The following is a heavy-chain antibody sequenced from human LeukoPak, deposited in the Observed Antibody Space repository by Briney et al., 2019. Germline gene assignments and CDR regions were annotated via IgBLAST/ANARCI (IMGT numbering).Heavy chain of an antibody. CDR2: IGPTGTDR. CDR1: GFTFSSCG. CDR3: ATETIGRHYDY. J-gene: IGHJ4*02. V-gene: IGHV3-21*01. Sequence: MPGGSVRLSCAASGFTFSSCGFNWVRQAPGKGLEWVSSIGPTGTDRYYADSVRGRFTISRDNAKNSMYLQMDSLRDEDTAVYYCATETIGRHYDYWGQGTLLTVSS. D-gene: IGHD1-14*01.